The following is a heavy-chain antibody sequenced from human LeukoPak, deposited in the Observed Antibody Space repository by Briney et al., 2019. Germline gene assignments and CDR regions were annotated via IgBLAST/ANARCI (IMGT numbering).Heavy chain of an antibody. CDR2: IYYSGST. Sequence: ASETLSLTCTVSGGSISSYYWSWIRQPPGKGLEWIGYIYYSGSTNYNPSLKSRVTISVDTSKNQFSLKLSSVTAADTAVYYCARDYYGSGSYPLSWGQGTLVTVSS. V-gene: IGHV4-59*12. CDR1: GGSISSYY. D-gene: IGHD3-10*01. J-gene: IGHJ4*02. CDR3: ARDYYGSGSYPLS.